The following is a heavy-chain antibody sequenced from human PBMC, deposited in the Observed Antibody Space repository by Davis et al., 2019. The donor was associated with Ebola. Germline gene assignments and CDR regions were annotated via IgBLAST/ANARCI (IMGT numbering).Heavy chain of an antibody. V-gene: IGHV3-11*06. CDR2: ISSSSSYT. CDR1: GFTFSDYY. Sequence: GESLKISCAASGFTFSDYYMSWIRQAPGKGLEWVSYISSSSSYTNYADSVKGRFTISIDNAKNSLYLQMNSLRAEDTAVYYCARTKTGNVVVIMFDAFDIWGQGTMVTVSS. CDR3: ARTKTGNVVVIMFDAFDI. J-gene: IGHJ3*02. D-gene: IGHD3-22*01.